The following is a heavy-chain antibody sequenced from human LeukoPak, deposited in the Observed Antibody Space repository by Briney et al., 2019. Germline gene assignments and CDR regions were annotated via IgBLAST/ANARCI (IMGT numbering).Heavy chain of an antibody. J-gene: IGHJ3*02. CDR3: ASHDYDSSGYGAFDI. CDR2: ISAYNGNT. Sequence: GASVKVSCKASGYTFTSYGISWGRRPPGQGLEWLGWISAYNGNTNYAQKLQGRVTMTTDTSTSTAYMELRSLRSDDTAVYYCASHDYDSSGYGAFDIWGQGTMVTVSS. D-gene: IGHD3-22*01. CDR1: GYTFTSYG. V-gene: IGHV1-18*01.